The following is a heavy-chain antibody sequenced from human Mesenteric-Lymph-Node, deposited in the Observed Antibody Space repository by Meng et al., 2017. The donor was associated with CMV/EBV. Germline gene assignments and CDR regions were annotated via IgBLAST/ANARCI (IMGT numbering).Heavy chain of an antibody. V-gene: IGHV3-7*01. CDR3: ARENPGLDS. CDR1: GFTFSDYW. J-gene: IGHJ5*01. Sequence: GESLKISCAASGFTFSDYWMSWVRQAPGKGLEWVANMNRDGSDRNYVDSVKGRFTISRDSAKNSLYLDLNSLRAEDTAVYYCARENPGLDSWGQGALVTVSS. CDR2: MNRDGSDR.